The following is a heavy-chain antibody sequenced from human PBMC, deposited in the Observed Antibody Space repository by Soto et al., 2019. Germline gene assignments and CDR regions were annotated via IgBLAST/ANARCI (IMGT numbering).Heavy chain of an antibody. CDR1: GFSFSSHA. V-gene: IGHV3-23*01. CDR3: ARDLWWYLH. CDR2: ISAGADGA. J-gene: IGHJ4*02. Sequence: EVQLLESGGGLVQPGGALRLSCAASGFSFSSHAISWVRQAPGKGLEWVSSISAGADGAYYADSVKGRFTISRANSNNTLYLQMNSVRAEDTAVYFCARDLWWYLHWGQGTLVTVSS. D-gene: IGHD2-15*01.